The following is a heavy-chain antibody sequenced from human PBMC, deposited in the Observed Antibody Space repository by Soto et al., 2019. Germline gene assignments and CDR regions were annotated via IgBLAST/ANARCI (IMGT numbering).Heavy chain of an antibody. J-gene: IGHJ6*02. CDR1: GRSFSGYY. CDR3: ARGGSYDFWSGYYRGSYYYYGMDV. Sequence: SETLSLTCAVYGRSFSGYYWSWIRQPPGKGLEWIGEINHSGSTNYNPSLKSRVTISVDTSKNQFSLKLSSVTAADTAVYYCARGGSYDFWSGYYRGSYYYYGMDVWGQGTTVTVSS. V-gene: IGHV4-34*01. D-gene: IGHD3-3*01. CDR2: INHSGST.